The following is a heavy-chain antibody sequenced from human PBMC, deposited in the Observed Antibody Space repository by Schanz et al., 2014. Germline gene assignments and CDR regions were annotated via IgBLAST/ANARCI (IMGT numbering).Heavy chain of an antibody. CDR1: GGTFSSYT. D-gene: IGHD6-25*01. V-gene: IGHV1-8*01. CDR2: MQPDSGKT. J-gene: IGHJ5*02. Sequence: QVQLVQSGAEVKKPGSSVKVSCTASGGTFSSYTISWIRQAPGQGPEWMGWMQPDSGKTHYAEKFQGRVAMTRDVSISTAYMELSSLASEDTAVYYCARGQRRTIGRPFGPWGQGTLVTVSS. CDR3: ARGQRRTIGRPFGP.